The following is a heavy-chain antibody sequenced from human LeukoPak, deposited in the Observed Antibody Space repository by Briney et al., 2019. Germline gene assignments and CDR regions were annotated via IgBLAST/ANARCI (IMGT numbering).Heavy chain of an antibody. J-gene: IGHJ4*02. Sequence: QAGGSLRLSCAASGFTFSNAWMSWVRQAPGKGLEWVSGFSGSGGSTYYADSVKGRFTISRDNSKNTLYLQMNSLRVEDTAVYYCAKAGMTRFDYWGQGIMVTVSS. D-gene: IGHD1-20*01. V-gene: IGHV3-23*01. CDR1: GFTFSNAW. CDR3: AKAGMTRFDY. CDR2: FSGSGGST.